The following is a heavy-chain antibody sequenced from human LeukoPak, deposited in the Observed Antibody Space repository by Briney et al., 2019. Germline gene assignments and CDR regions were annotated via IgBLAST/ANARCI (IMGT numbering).Heavy chain of an antibody. V-gene: IGHV1-2*02. CDR3: ARDPWSSSRFDWFDP. CDR1: GYTFTGYY. D-gene: IGHD6-6*01. CDR2: INPNSGGT. Sequence: ASVKVSCKASGYTFTGYYMHWVRQAPGQGLEWMGWINPNSGGTNYAQKFQGRVTMTRDTSISTAYMELSRLRSDDTAVYYCARDPWSSSRFDWFDPWGQGTLVTVSS. J-gene: IGHJ5*02.